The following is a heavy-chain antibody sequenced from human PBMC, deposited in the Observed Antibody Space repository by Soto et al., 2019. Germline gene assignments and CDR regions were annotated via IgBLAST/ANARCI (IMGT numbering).Heavy chain of an antibody. D-gene: IGHD1-26*01. V-gene: IGHV1-2*04. Sequence: QVQLVQSGAEVKKPGASVKVSCKASGYTFTGYYMHWVRQAPGQGLEWMGWINPNSGVTNYAQKFQGWVTMARATSISTAYMELSMLRSDDTAGYYCARWRRVGPRVYFDYWGQGTLVTVSS. CDR3: ARWRRVGPRVYFDY. CDR1: GYTFTGYY. J-gene: IGHJ4*02. CDR2: INPNSGVT.